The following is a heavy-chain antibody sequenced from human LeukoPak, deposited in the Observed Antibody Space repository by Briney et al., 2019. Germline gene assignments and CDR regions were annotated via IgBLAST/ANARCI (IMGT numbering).Heavy chain of an antibody. J-gene: IGHJ4*02. CDR3: ARGYHDFSGYWLSYFDY. D-gene: IGHD3-22*01. CDR2: IYYSGST. CDR1: GGSISSYY. V-gene: IGHV4-59*01. Sequence: PSETLSLTCTVSGGSISSYYWTWIRQPPGKGLEWIGYIYYSGSTNYNPSLKSRVTISIDASKNQFSLKLSSVTAADTAVYYCARGYHDFSGYWLSYFDYWGQGTLVTVSS.